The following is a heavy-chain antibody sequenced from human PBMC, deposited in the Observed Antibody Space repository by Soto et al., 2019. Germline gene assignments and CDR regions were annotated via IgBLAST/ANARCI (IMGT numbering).Heavy chain of an antibody. J-gene: IGHJ6*01. Sequence: VGSLILSCSSSVVTFISDYMHLFLQGKGQGLEWVSTIGIADNRYYLSSVKGRLTIYRDDAENSLYLQMNSLKAGDTAVYYCERGGIAQGYGMEVWGQRHTVTVS. CDR1: VVTFISDY. V-gene: IGHV3-13*04. CDR2: IGIADNR. D-gene: IGHD6-13*01. CDR3: ERGGIAQGYGMEV.